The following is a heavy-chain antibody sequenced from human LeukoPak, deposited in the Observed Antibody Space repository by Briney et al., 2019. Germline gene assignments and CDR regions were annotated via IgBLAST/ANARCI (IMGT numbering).Heavy chain of an antibody. J-gene: IGHJ6*03. CDR3: ARASGKYYYYYYMDV. CDR2: INSSSSYI. Sequence: PGGSLRLSCAASGFTFSSYSMNWVRQAPGKGLEWVSSINSSSSYIYYADSVKGRFTISRDNAKNSLYLQMNSLRAEDTAVYYCARASGKYYYYYYMDVWGKGTTVTVSS. D-gene: IGHD3-10*01. CDR1: GFTFSSYS. V-gene: IGHV3-21*01.